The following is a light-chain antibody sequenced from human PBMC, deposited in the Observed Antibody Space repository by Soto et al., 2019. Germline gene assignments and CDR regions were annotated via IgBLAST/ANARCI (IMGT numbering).Light chain of an antibody. CDR1: QSIGSN. V-gene: IGKV3-15*01. CDR2: RAS. Sequence: EIVMTQSPATLSVSPGERATLSCRASQSIGSNLAWYQQKGGQAPRLLIYRASTRATGIPARFSGSGSGTDFTLTISSLQFEDFAVYYCQQFNNWPPMYTFGQGTKVDIK. J-gene: IGKJ2*01. CDR3: QQFNNWPPMYT.